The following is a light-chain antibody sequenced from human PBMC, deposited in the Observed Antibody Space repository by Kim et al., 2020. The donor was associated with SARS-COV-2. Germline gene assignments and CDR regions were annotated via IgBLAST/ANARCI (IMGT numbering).Light chain of an antibody. V-gene: IGKV3-20*01. J-gene: IGKJ1*01. CDR1: ETISNSY. CDR2: GAS. CDR3: QQYSNSPRT. Sequence: EIVLTQSPGTLSLSPGERATLSCRASETISNSYIAWYQQKRGQAPRLVIYGASNRATGIPDRFSGGGSGTDFTLTIRRLEPEDFAVYYCQQYSNSPRTFGQGTKVEIK.